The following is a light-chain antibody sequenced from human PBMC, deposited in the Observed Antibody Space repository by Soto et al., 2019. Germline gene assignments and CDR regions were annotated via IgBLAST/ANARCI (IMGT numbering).Light chain of an antibody. CDR1: SSNIGATFD. CDR2: ANN. CDR3: QSYDSSLRGVV. V-gene: IGLV1-40*01. J-gene: IGLJ2*01. Sequence: QSVLTQPPAVSGAPGQRVTISCSGSSSNIGATFDVQWYQQLPGTAPKLLIYANNNRPSGVPDRFSGSKSGTSASLAITGLQAEDEADYHCQSYDSSLRGVVFGGGTKLTVL.